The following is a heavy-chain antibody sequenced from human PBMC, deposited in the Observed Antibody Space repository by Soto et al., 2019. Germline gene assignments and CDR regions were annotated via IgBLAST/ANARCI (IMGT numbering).Heavy chain of an antibody. CDR2: INTAGSTK. D-gene: IGHD3-9*01. CDR3: ARAECGSPDCLTAYYSYGLDV. CDR1: GFTFSNFE. Sequence: GGSLRLSCAASGFTFSNFEMHWVRQAPGKGLEWVSYINTAGSTKYYAESVKGRFTISRDNARSSLFLQMNSLRAEDTAVYYCARAECGSPDCLTAYYSYGLDVWGQGSTVTVSS. J-gene: IGHJ6*02. V-gene: IGHV3-48*03.